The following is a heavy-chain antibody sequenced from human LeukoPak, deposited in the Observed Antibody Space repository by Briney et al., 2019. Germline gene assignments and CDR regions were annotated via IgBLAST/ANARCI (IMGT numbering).Heavy chain of an antibody. V-gene: IGHV5-51*01. CDR3: ARSGATYYDTVYYFDY. CDR1: GYSFTSYW. J-gene: IGHJ4*02. CDR2: IYPGDSDT. Sequence: GESLKISCKGSGYSFTSYWIGWVRQMPGKGMEWMGIIYPGDSDTRYSPSFQGQVTISADKSISTAYLQWSSLKASDTAMYYCARSGATYYDTVYYFDYWGQGTLVTVSS. D-gene: IGHD3-22*01.